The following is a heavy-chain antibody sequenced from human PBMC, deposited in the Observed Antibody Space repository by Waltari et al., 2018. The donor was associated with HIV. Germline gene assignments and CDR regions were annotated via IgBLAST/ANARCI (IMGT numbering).Heavy chain of an antibody. J-gene: IGHJ3*01. CDR3: ARIGGGFDNGFAIDV. CDR1: GFVFGNHG. Sequence: QVSLVQSGGGVAKPGCSLRLSCEAAGFVFGNHGIPWVRQAPGEGVGWGDVIWNHGGKAYYTDSVQGRFIISRDNSKNMLFLHMDRLKVDDTAVYFCARIGGGFDNGFAIDVWGQGTSVVVSS. D-gene: IGHD3-3*01. CDR2: IWNHGGKA. V-gene: IGHV3-33*01.